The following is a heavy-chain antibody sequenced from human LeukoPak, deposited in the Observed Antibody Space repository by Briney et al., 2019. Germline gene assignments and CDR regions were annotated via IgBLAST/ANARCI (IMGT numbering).Heavy chain of an antibody. CDR3: ARGFLHAGAFDI. J-gene: IGHJ3*02. CDR2: IIPICGTA. Sequence: SVQVSCKASGGTFSSYAISGVRQAPGQGLEGMGGIIPICGTANYAQKFQGRVTITADESTSTAYMELSSLRAEDTAVYYCARGFLHAGAFDIWGQGTMVTVSS. CDR1: GGTFSSYA. V-gene: IGHV1-69*13. D-gene: IGHD2/OR15-2a*01.